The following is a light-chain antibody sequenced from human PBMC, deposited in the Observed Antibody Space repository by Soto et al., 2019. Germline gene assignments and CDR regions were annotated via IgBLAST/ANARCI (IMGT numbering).Light chain of an antibody. CDR1: QSVSSSY. Sequence: DIVLTQSPGTLSLSPGERATLSCRASQSVSSSYLAWYQQKPGQAPRLLIYGASIRATGIPDRFSGSGSGTDFTLTISRLEPEDFAVYYCQQYGSSPLTFGGGTEVEI. V-gene: IGKV3-20*01. J-gene: IGKJ4*01. CDR2: GAS. CDR3: QQYGSSPLT.